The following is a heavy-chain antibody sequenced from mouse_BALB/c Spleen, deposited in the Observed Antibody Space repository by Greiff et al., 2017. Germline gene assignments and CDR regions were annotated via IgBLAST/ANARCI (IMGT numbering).Heavy chain of an antibody. CDR3: ARSNTTVVEDYFDY. Sequence: EVKLMESGGGLVQPGGSRKLSCAASGFTFSSFGMHWVRQAPEKGLEWVAYISSGSSTIYYADTVKGRFTISRDNPKNTLFLQMTSLRSEDTAMYYCARSNTTVVEDYFDYWGQGTTLTVSS. D-gene: IGHD1-1*01. CDR1: GFTFSSFG. CDR2: ISSGSSTI. J-gene: IGHJ2*01. V-gene: IGHV5-17*02.